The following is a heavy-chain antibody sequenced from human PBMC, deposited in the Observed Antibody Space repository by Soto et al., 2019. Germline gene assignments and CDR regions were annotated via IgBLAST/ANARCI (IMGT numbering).Heavy chain of an antibody. CDR2: VFPSGNT. D-gene: IGHD3-16*02. CDR3: ARGSLAMDY. V-gene: IGHV4-4*07. J-gene: IGHJ4*02. CDR1: GASLSNFY. Sequence: QVQLQESGPGLVKPSETLSLTCTVSGASLSNFYWSWIRQPAGKGLEWIGRVFPSGNTNYNPSLKSRVTMSIDSSKNQFSLTSNSVTAADTAVYYCARGSLAMDYWGQGTLVIVSS.